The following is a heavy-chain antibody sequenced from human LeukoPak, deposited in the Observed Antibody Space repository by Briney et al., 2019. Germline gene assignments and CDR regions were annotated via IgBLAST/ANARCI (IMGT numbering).Heavy chain of an antibody. CDR1: GYTFTSYY. J-gene: IGHJ4*02. V-gene: IGHV1-46*01. CDR2: INPSGGGSA. CDR3: ARDSNSIAAAGLIDY. D-gene: IGHD6-13*01. Sequence: GASVKVSCKASGYTFTSYYNHWVRQAPGQGLEWMGIINPSGGGSATYAQKFQGRVTMTSDTSTSTVYMELSSLRSEDTAVYYCARDSNSIAAAGLIDYWGQGTLVTVSS.